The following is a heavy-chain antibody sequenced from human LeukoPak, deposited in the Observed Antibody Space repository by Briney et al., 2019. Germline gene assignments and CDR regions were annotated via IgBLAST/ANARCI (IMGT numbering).Heavy chain of an antibody. Sequence: SEALSLTCTVSGGSISTSSYYWGWIRQPPGRGLEWIGSLYYSGSTYYNPSLKSRVTISVDTSKNQFSLKLSSVTAADTAVYYCAREEPSDRKYGMDVWGQGTTVTVSS. J-gene: IGHJ6*02. CDR2: LYYSGST. CDR1: GGSISTSSYY. V-gene: IGHV4-39*07. D-gene: IGHD1-26*01. CDR3: AREEPSDRKYGMDV.